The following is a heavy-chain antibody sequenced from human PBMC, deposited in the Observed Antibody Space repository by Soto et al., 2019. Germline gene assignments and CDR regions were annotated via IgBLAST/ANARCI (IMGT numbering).Heavy chain of an antibody. CDR1: GDSISGGASF. Sequence: SETLSLTCTVSGDSISGGASFWSWIRQPPGKGLEWIANVYYSGSSYYNPSLKSRLTISVDTTKNQFSLQLKSMTAADTAVYYCAKLSGTSSTCYFPGCFDPWGQGTLVTVSS. J-gene: IGHJ5*02. CDR3: AKLSGTSSTCYFPGCFDP. D-gene: IGHD2-2*01. V-gene: IGHV4-31*03. CDR2: VYYSGSS.